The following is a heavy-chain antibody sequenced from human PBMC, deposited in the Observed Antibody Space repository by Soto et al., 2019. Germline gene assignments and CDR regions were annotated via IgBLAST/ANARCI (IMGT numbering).Heavy chain of an antibody. Sequence: GGSLRLSCAASGFTVSSNYMSWVRQAPGKGLEWVSVIYSGGSTYYADSVKGRFTISRDNSKNTLYLQMNSLRAEDTAVYYCATAPGLLWFGELLVYWGQGTLVTVSS. CDR1: GFTVSSNY. CDR3: ATAPGLLWFGELLVY. V-gene: IGHV3-66*01. CDR2: IYSGGST. J-gene: IGHJ4*02. D-gene: IGHD3-10*01.